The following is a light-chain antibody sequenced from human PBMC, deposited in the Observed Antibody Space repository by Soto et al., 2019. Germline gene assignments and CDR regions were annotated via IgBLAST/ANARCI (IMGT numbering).Light chain of an antibody. J-gene: IGLJ1*01. CDR3: CSYADNTDYV. Sequence: QSVLTQPPSASGSLGQSVTISCTGTSSDVGAYNYVSWYQQHPGKAPKLMIYAVTRRPSGVPDRFSGSKSGNTASLNVSGLQAEDEADYYCCSYADNTDYVFGTGTKVTVL. CDR1: SSDVGAYNY. V-gene: IGLV2-8*01. CDR2: AVT.